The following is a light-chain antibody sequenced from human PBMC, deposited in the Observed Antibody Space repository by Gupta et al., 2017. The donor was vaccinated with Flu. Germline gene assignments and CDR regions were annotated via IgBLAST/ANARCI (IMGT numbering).Light chain of an antibody. J-gene: IGKJ2*01. Sequence: EIVLTQSPATLSLSPGDRAILSCRASQSVNIYLAWYQQKPGQPPRLLMFDASKRDAGIPDRFSGSGYGTDVTLTISTREPEDFAVYYCQQRSCLPMYTFGQGTKLE. CDR2: DAS. V-gene: IGKV3-11*01. CDR3: QQRSCLPMYT. CDR1: QSVNIY.